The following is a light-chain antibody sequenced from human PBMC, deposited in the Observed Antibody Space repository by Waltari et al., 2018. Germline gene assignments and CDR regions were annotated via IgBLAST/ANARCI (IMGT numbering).Light chain of an antibody. CDR2: GAS. V-gene: IGKV3-20*01. CDR1: QSITKKF. J-gene: IGKJ2*01. Sequence: VLTQSPGTLSLSPGESATLSCRASQSITKKFFAWYQQKPGQAPRLLIYGASSRAAGIPDRFSGSGSGTDFTLTISRLGPEDSAVYYCQQYGSSVMYTFGQGTKLEIK. CDR3: QQYGSSVMYT.